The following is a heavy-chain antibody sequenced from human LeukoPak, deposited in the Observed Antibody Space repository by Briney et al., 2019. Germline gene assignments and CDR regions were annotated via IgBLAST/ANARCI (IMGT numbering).Heavy chain of an antibody. CDR3: AKGDNDILTGYYNSFDY. J-gene: IGHJ4*02. D-gene: IGHD3-9*01. CDR2: INGGGVNT. V-gene: IGHV3-23*01. Sequence: PGGFLRLSCAASGFTFSSYAMSWVRQAPGKGLEWVSTINGGGVNTHYADSVGGRFTISRDNSKNTLYLQMNSLRAEDTAVYYCAKGDNDILTGYYNSFDYWGQGTLVTVSS. CDR1: GFTFSSYA.